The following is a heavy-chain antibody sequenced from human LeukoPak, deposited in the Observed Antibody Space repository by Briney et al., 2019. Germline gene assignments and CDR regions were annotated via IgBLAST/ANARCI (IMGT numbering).Heavy chain of an antibody. V-gene: IGHV4-34*01. CDR1: GGSFSGYY. CDR2: INHSGST. D-gene: IGHD6-13*01. CDR3: ARGRQQQLVRVIGWFDP. J-gene: IGHJ5*02. Sequence: PSETLSLTCAVYGGSFSGYYWSWIRQPPGKGLEWIGEINHSGSTNYNPSPKSRVTISVDTSKNQFSLKLSSVTAADTAVYYCARGRQQQLVRVIGWFDPWGQGTLVTVSS.